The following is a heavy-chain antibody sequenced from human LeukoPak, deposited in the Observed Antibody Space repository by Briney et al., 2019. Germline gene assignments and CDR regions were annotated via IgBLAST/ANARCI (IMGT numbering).Heavy chain of an antibody. V-gene: IGHV3-48*03. CDR1: GFTFSSYE. CDR3: AGLCSSPSCYGTDY. Sequence: GGSLRLPCAASGFTFSSYEMNWVRQAPGKGLEWVSYITSNDRTIYYADSVKGRFTISRDNAKNSVSLQMNSLRAEDTAVYYCAGLCSSPSCYGTDYWGQGTLVTVSS. CDR2: ITSNDRTI. D-gene: IGHD2-2*01. J-gene: IGHJ4*02.